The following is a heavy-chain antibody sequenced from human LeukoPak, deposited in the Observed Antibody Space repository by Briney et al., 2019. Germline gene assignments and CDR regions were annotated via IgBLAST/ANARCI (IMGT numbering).Heavy chain of an antibody. CDR3: TRDRPPTPFWSGPLWYFDP. D-gene: IGHD3-3*01. CDR1: GFTFSSYS. V-gene: IGHV3-21*01. J-gene: IGHJ2*01. Sequence: GGSLRLSCAASGFTFSSYSMNWVRQAPGKGLEWVSSISSSSSYIYFADSVKGRFTISRDNAKNSLYLQMNSLRAEDTAVYYCTRDRPPTPFWSGPLWYFDPWGRGTLVTVSS. CDR2: ISSSSSYI.